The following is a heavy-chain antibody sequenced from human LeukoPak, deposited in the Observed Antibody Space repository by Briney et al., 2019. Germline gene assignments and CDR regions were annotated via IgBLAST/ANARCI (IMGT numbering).Heavy chain of an antibody. CDR1: GGSISSYY. CDR2: IYTSGST. Sequence: TPSETLSLTCTVSGGSISSYYWSWIRQPPRKGLEWIGYIYTSGSTNYNPSLKSRVTISLDTSKNQFSLQLSSVTAADTAVYYCARERYDFWSFDYWGQGTLVTFSS. CDR3: ARERYDFWSFDY. D-gene: IGHD3-3*01. V-gene: IGHV4-4*09. J-gene: IGHJ4*02.